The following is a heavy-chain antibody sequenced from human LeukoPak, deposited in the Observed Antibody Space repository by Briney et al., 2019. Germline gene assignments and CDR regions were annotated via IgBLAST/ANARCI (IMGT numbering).Heavy chain of an antibody. CDR1: GFTFSSYA. Sequence: GGSLRLSCAASGFTFSSYAMSWVRQAPGKGLEWVSAISDRGNTYHADSVKGRFTISRDSSKNTLFLQMNRLRPEDAAVYYCAKAPVTTCRGAYCYPFDYWGRGTLVTVSS. D-gene: IGHD2-21*01. CDR2: ISDRGNT. CDR3: AKAPVTTCRGAYCYPFDY. V-gene: IGHV3-23*01. J-gene: IGHJ4*02.